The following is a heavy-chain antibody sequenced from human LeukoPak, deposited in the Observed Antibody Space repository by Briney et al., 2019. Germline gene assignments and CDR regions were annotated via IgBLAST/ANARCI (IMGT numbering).Heavy chain of an antibody. J-gene: IGHJ4*02. CDR2: IYHSGST. CDR3: ARHRYDFWSGYPYDFDY. CDR1: GGSISSSNW. V-gene: IGHV4-4*02. Sequence: SETLSLTCAVSGGSISSSNWWSWVRQPPGKGLEWIGEIYHSGSTKYNPSLKSRVTISVDTSKNQFSLKLSSVTAADTAVYYYARHRYDFWSGYPYDFDYWGQGTLVTVSS. D-gene: IGHD3-3*01.